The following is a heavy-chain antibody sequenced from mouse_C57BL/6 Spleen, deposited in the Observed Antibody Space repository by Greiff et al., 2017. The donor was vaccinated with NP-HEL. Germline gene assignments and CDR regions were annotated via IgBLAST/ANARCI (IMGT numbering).Heavy chain of an antibody. J-gene: IGHJ4*01. D-gene: IGHD2-3*01. CDR1: GYSFTGYY. Sequence: VQLKESGPELVKPGASVKISCKASGYSFTGYYMNWVKQSPEKSLEWIGEINPSTGGTTYNQKFKAKATLTVDKSSSTAYMQLKSLTSEDSAVYYCARFGGYYNYARDYWGQGTSVTVSS. V-gene: IGHV1-42*01. CDR2: INPSTGGT. CDR3: ARFGGYYNYARDY.